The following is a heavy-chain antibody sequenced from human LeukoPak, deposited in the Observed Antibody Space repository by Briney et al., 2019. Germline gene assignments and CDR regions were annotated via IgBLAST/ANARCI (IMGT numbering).Heavy chain of an antibody. D-gene: IGHD3-22*01. CDR1: GFTFSHYG. Sequence: GGSLRLSCAASGFTFSHYGINWVRQAPGKGLEWVAIMYYDGSKENYADSVKGRFIMFRNNSRNTLVLQMNSLRPEDTAIYYCAKDDRSFYSDTYGAYDFEVWG. J-gene: IGHJ3*01. CDR3: AKDDRSFYSDTYGAYDFEV. V-gene: IGHV3-30*18. CDR2: MYYDGSKE.